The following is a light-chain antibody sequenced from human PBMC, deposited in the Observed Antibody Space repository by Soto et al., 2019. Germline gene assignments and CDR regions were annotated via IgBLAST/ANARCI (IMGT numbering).Light chain of an antibody. CDR1: SSDVGGYNY. V-gene: IGLV2-8*01. CDR2: EVS. J-gene: IGLJ1*01. CDR3: SSYAVSSPV. Sequence: QSALTQLPSGSGSPGEAVSIPYTGTSSDVGGYNYVSWYHPHPGTAPKRIIYEVSKRPSVVPDRFSCSKSGNTAALTFSGLQAEDEAEYNCSSYAVSSPVFGTGTKVTFL.